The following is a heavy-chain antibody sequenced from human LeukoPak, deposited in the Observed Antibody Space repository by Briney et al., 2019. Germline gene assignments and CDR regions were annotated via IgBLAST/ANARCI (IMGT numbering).Heavy chain of an antibody. D-gene: IGHD5-24*01. CDR3: TKRDGQSFDY. Sequence: GGSLRLSCAASGFTFSSYGMHWVRQAPGKGLEWVAVIWYDGSNKYYADSVKGRFTISRDNSKNTLYLQMSSLRAEGTAIYYCTKRDGQSFDYWGQGALVTVSS. J-gene: IGHJ4*02. CDR2: IWYDGSNK. V-gene: IGHV3-33*06. CDR1: GFTFSSYG.